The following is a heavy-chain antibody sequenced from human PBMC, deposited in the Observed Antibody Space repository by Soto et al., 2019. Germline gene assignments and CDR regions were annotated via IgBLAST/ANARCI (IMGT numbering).Heavy chain of an antibody. J-gene: IGHJ4*02. CDR3: AAREEREPSSSY. CDR1: GGTFSSYT. V-gene: IGHV1-69*02. D-gene: IGHD1-1*01. CDR2: IIPILGIA. Sequence: QVQLVQSGAEVKKPGSSVKVSCKASGGTFSSYTISWVRQAPGQGLEWMGRIIPILGIANYAQKVQGRVTITADKSTSTAYMELSSLRSEDTAVYYCAAREEREPSSSYWGQGTLVTVAS.